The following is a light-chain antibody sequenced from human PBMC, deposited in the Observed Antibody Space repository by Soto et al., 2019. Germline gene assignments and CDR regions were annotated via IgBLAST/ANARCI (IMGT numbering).Light chain of an antibody. V-gene: IGKV1-8*01. CDR1: QGISSY. CDR3: QQYYSYPRYT. Sequence: AIRMTQSPSSLSASTGDRVTIPCRASQGISSYLAWYQQKPGKAPKLLIYAASTLQSGVPSSFSGSGSGTEFTLTIICLQAEDFATFYCQQYYSYPRYTFGQGTKLEIK. CDR2: AAS. J-gene: IGKJ2*01.